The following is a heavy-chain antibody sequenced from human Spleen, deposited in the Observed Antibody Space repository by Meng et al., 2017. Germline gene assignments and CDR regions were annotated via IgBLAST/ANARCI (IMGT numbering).Heavy chain of an antibody. V-gene: IGHV4-34*01. CDR2: INHSGNT. Sequence: QVQLEQWGAGLLKPSENLSLTCVVSGGSFSDYYWSWIRQPTGKGLEWIGEINHSGNTNYNPSLESRATISVDTSQNNLSLKLSSVTAADSAVYYCARAFWQQLRLGYIDLWGRGTLVTVSS. J-gene: IGHJ2*01. CDR3: ARAFWQQLRLGYIDL. CDR1: GGSFSDYY. D-gene: IGHD6-13*01.